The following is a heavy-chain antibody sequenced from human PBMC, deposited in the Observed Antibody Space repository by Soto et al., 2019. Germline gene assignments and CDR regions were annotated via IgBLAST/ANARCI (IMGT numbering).Heavy chain of an antibody. CDR1: GFTFSNAW. D-gene: IGHD4-4*01. J-gene: IGHJ6*03. V-gene: IGHV3-15*01. CDR2: IKSKTDGGTT. CDR3: TTDREGLQYPYYYYYYYMDV. Sequence: PGGSLRLSCAASGFTFSNAWVSWVRQAPGKGLEWVGRIKSKTDGGTTDYAAPVKGRFTISGDDSKNTLYLQMNSLKTEDTAVYYCTTDREGLQYPYYYYYYYMDVWGKGTTVTVSS.